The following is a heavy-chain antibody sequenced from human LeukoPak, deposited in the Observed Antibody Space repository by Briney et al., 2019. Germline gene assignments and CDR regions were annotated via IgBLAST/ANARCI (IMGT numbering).Heavy chain of an antibody. D-gene: IGHD1-26*01. CDR1: GFTFSDYA. V-gene: IGHV3-23*01. J-gene: IGHJ4*02. CDR2: IGGDGRGK. Sequence: GGSLRLSCAASGFTFSDYAVTWVRQAPGEGLEWVSAIGGDGRGKDYVDSVKGRFIISRDNSKNTVFLQMNSLRAEDTALYYCARRVGGTPDYWGLGTLVTVSS. CDR3: ARRVGGTPDY.